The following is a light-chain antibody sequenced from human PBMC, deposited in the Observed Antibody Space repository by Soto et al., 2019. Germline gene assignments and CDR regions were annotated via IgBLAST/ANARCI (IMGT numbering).Light chain of an antibody. CDR3: TSYTNTSLLRTV. Sequence: QSALTQPASVCGSPGQSITISCTGSSSDVGGYGYVSWYQQHPGKAPKLIIYEVTKRPSGVSRRFSGSKSVNTASLTISGLQADDEAAYYCTSYTNTSLLRTVFGTGTKVTVL. CDR2: EVT. V-gene: IGLV2-14*01. CDR1: SSDVGGYGY. J-gene: IGLJ1*01.